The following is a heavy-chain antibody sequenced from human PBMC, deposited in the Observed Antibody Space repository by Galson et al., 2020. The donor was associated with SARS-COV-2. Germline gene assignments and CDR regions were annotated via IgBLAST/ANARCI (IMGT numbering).Heavy chain of an antibody. CDR1: GYSFTSYW. D-gene: IGHD1-7*01. CDR3: ARLLTGTTGWAIYYFDY. Sequence: KIGESLKISCKGSGYSFTSYWIGWVRQMPGKGLEWTGIIYPGDSDTRYSPSFQGQVTISADKSISTAYLQWSSLKASDTAMYYCARLLTGTTGWAIYYFDYWGQGTLVTVSS. J-gene: IGHJ4*02. V-gene: IGHV5-51*01. CDR2: IYPGDSDT.